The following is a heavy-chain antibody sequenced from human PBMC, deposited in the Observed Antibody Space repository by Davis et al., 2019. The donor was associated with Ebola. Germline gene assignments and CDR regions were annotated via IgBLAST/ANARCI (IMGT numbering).Heavy chain of an antibody. CDR3: ARVRYYYYGMDV. V-gene: IGHV1-58*02. CDR2: IVVGSGNT. Sequence: SVKVSCKASGGTFSSSAMQWVRQARGQRLEWIGWIVVGSGNTNYAQKFQERVTITRDMSTSTAYMELSSLRSEDTAVYYCARVRYYYYGMDVWGQGTTVTVSS. J-gene: IGHJ6*02. D-gene: IGHD3-3*01. CDR1: GGTFSSSA.